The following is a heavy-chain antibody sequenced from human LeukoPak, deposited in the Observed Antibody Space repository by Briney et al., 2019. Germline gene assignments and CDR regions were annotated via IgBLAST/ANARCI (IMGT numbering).Heavy chain of an antibody. Sequence: GASVKVSCKASGGTFSSYAISWVRQAPGQGLEWMGRIIPILGIANYAQKFQGRVTITADESTSTAYMELSSLRSEDTAVYYCARGGYGSGRSWAYYFDYWGQGTLVTVSS. CDR1: GGTFSSYA. CDR2: IIPILGIA. V-gene: IGHV1-69*04. CDR3: ARGGYGSGRSWAYYFDY. J-gene: IGHJ4*02. D-gene: IGHD3-10*01.